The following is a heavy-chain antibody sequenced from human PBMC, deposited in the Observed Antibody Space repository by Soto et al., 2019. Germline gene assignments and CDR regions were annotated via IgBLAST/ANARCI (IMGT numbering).Heavy chain of an antibody. CDR3: AKDNFAREYCSSTSCRYFDY. CDR2: ISWNSGSI. D-gene: IGHD2-2*01. V-gene: IGHV3-9*01. CDR1: GFTFDDYA. Sequence: EVQLVESGGGLVQPGRSLRLSCAASGFTFDDYAMHWVRQAPGKGLEWVSGISWNSGSIGYADSVKGRFTISRDNAKISLYLQMNSLRAEDTALYYCAKDNFAREYCSSTSCRYFDYWGQGTLVTVSS. J-gene: IGHJ4*02.